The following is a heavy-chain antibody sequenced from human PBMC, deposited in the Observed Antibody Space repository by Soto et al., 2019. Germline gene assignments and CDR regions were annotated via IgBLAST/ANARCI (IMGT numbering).Heavy chain of an antibody. J-gene: IGHJ4*02. CDR3: AKIYLFDY. V-gene: IGHV3-48*03. D-gene: IGHD5-12*01. Sequence: PEGSLILSCAASGFTFSSYEMNWVRQAPGKGLEWVSYISSSGSTIYYADSVKGRFTISRDNAKNSLYLQMNSLRAEDTAVYYCAKIYLFDYWGQGTMVTVSS. CDR1: GFTFSSYE. CDR2: ISSSGSTI.